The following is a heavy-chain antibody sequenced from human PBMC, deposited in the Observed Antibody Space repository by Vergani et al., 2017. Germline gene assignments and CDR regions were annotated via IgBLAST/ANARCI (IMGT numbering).Heavy chain of an antibody. CDR1: GGSFSGYY. D-gene: IGHD2-2*01. Sequence: QVQLQQWGAGLLKPSETLSLTCAVYGGSFSGYYWSWIRQPPGKGLEWIGEINHSGSTNYNPSLKSRVTISVDTSKNQFSLKLSSVTAADTAVYYCARAGRDFIVVVPAASSYYYMDVWGKGTTVTVSS. CDR3: ARAGRDFIVVVPAASSYYYMDV. J-gene: IGHJ6*03. CDR2: INHSGST. V-gene: IGHV4-34*01.